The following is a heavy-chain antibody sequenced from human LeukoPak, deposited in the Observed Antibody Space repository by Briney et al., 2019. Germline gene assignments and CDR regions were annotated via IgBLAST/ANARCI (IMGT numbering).Heavy chain of an antibody. V-gene: IGHV4-39*01. Sequence: SETLSLTCTVSGDSISSSSSYWGWIRQPPGKELEWIGNIYDSGTIYYNPSLKSRVTISVDTSKNQLSLKLSSVTAADTAVYYCATDSVGDTTAFDYWGQGTLVTVSS. CDR1: GDSISSSSSY. CDR2: IYDSGTI. CDR3: ATDSVGDTTAFDY. D-gene: IGHD1-26*01. J-gene: IGHJ4*02.